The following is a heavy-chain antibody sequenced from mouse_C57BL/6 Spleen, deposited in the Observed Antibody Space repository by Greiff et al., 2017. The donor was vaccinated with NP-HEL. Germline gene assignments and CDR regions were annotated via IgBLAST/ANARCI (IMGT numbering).Heavy chain of an antibody. Sequence: EVQLQQSGPELVKPGASVKISCKASGYTFTDYYMNWVKQSHGKSLEWIGDINPNNGGTSYNQKFKGKATLTVDKSSSTAYMELRSLTSEDSAVYYCARSDYGYDDGVDYWGQGTTLTVSS. CDR2: INPNNGGT. CDR3: ARSDYGYDDGVDY. D-gene: IGHD2-2*01. CDR1: GYTFTDYY. V-gene: IGHV1-26*01. J-gene: IGHJ2*01.